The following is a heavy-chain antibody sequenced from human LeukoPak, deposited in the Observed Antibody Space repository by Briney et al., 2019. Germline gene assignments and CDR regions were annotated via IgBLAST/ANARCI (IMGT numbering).Heavy chain of an antibody. Sequence: GGSLRLSCAASGFTFSSFGMHWVRQAPGKGLEWLAFIRYDGSNKYYADSVKGRFTISGDNSKNTLYLQMNSLRAEDTAVYYCARSRIVGATTDFDYWGQGTLVTVSS. CDR2: IRYDGSNK. CDR1: GFTFSSFG. CDR3: ARSRIVGATTDFDY. J-gene: IGHJ4*02. D-gene: IGHD1-26*01. V-gene: IGHV3-30*02.